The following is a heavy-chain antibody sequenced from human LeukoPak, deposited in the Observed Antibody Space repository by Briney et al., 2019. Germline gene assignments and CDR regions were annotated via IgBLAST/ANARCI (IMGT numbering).Heavy chain of an antibody. D-gene: IGHD6-19*01. Sequence: SETLSLTCTVSGDSISSSYWSWIRQPAGKGLEWIGRIYTSGSTNYNPSLKSRVIMSLDTSESQFSLKLSSVTAADTAIYYCARGVRYSSGWNNWFDPWGQGTLVTVSS. V-gene: IGHV4-4*07. CDR3: ARGVRYSSGWNNWFDP. J-gene: IGHJ5*02. CDR2: IYTSGST. CDR1: GDSISSSY.